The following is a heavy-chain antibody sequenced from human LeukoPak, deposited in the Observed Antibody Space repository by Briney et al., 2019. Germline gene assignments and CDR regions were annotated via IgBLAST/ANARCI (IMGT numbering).Heavy chain of an antibody. D-gene: IGHD3-10*01. CDR2: INHSGST. Sequence: SETLTLTCAVYGGSFSGYYWSWIRQPPGKGLEWIGEINHSGSTNYNPSLKSRVTISVDTSKNQFSLKLSSVTAADTAVYYCARERITMVRGVITFLDYWGQGTLVTVSS. V-gene: IGHV4-34*01. J-gene: IGHJ4*02. CDR1: GGSFSGYY. CDR3: ARERITMVRGVITFLDY.